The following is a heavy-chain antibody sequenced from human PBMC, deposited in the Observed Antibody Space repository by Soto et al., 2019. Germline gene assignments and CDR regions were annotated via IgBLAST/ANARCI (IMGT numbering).Heavy chain of an antibody. CDR1: GFTFSSYW. D-gene: IGHD3-10*01. CDR2: IKQDGSEK. J-gene: IGHJ4*02. Sequence: GGSLRLSCAASGFTFSSYWMSWVRQAPGKGLEWVANIKQDGSEKYYVDSVKGRFTISRDNAKNSLYLQMNSLRAEDTAVYYCARDERDEVGGSGSYYKFDYWGQGTLVTVSS. V-gene: IGHV3-7*01. CDR3: ARDERDEVGGSGSYYKFDY.